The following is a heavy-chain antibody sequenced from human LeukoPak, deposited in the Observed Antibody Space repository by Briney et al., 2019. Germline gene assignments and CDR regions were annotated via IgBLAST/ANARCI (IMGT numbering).Heavy chain of an antibody. CDR1: GFTFSSYW. D-gene: IGHD3-10*01. V-gene: IGHV3-7*01. CDR2: IKQVGSEK. CDR3: ARDPSARVGALDY. J-gene: IGHJ4*02. Sequence: AGGSLRLSCAASGFTFSSYWMSWVRQAPGKGLEWVANIKQVGSEKYYVDSVKGRFTISRDNAKNSLYLQMNSLRAEDTAVYYCARDPSARVGALDYWGQGTLVTVSS.